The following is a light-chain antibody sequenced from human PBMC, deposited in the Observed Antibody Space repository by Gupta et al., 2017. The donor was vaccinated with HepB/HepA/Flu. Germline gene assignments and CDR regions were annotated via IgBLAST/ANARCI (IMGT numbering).Light chain of an antibody. Sequence: DIVLTQSPGTLSLSPGERATLSCRASQSVSSSYLAWYQQKPGQAPRLLIYGASSRATGIPDRFRGIGSGTDFTLTISRLEPEDFAVYYCQQYGSSPRTFGQGTKVEIK. V-gene: IGKV3-20*01. CDR1: QSVSSSY. J-gene: IGKJ1*01. CDR3: QQYGSSPRT. CDR2: GAS.